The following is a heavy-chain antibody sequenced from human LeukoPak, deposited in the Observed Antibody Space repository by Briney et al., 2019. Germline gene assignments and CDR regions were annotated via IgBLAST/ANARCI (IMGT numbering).Heavy chain of an antibody. CDR3: ASHTEGTGTTLSYNWFDP. CDR1: GFTFSDYY. D-gene: IGHD1-7*01. CDR2: ISSSGSTI. Sequence: GGSLRLSCAASGFTFSDYYMSWIRQAPGKGLEWVSHISSSGSTIYYADSVKGRFTISRDNAKNSLYLQMNSLRAEDTAVYYCASHTEGTGTTLSYNWFDPWGQGTLVTVSS. J-gene: IGHJ5*02. V-gene: IGHV3-11*01.